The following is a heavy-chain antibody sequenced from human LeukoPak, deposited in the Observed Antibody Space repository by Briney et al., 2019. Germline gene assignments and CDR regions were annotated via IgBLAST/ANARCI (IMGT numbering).Heavy chain of an antibody. D-gene: IGHD3-3*01. CDR3: ARQITIFGDEAFDI. CDR2: IYYSGST. CDR1: GGSISSGDYY. J-gene: IGHJ3*02. V-gene: IGHV4-30-4*08. Sequence: SETLSLTCTVSGGSISSGDYYWSWIRQPPGKGLEWIGYIYYSGSTYYNPSLKSPVTISVDTSQNQFSLKLSSVTAADTAVYYCARQITIFGDEAFDIWGQGTMVTVSS.